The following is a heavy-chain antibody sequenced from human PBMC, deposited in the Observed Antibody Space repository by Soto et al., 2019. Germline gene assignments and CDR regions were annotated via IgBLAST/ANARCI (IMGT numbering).Heavy chain of an antibody. CDR3: ARVLVGSRRVGITIFGVVIRGLAGDAFDI. V-gene: IGHV1-8*01. J-gene: IGHJ3*02. Sequence: ASVKVSCKASGYTFTSYDINWVRQATGQGLEWMGWMNPNSGNTGYAQKFQGRVTMTRNTSISTAYMELSSLRSEDTAVYYCARVLVGSRRVGITIFGVVIRGLAGDAFDIWG. D-gene: IGHD3-3*01. CDR2: MNPNSGNT. CDR1: GYTFTSYD.